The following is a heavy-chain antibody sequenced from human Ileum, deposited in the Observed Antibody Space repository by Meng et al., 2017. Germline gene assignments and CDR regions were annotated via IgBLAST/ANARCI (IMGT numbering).Heavy chain of an antibody. CDR2: GST. J-gene: IGHJ4*02. Sequence: LQQKAVPRLCGPSETLSLLCTLPGASVSSNNAGWGSIRQPPGKGLEWIGYGSTNHNPSLKSRVTISVDTSKNQFFLTLNSVTAADTAIYYCARDHWGSLDYWGQGILVTVSS. D-gene: IGHD7-27*01. CDR3: ARDHWGSLDY. CDR1: GASVSSNNAG. V-gene: IGHV4-61*01.